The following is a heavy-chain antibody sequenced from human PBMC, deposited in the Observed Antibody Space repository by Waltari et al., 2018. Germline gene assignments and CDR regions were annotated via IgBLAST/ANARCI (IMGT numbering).Heavy chain of an antibody. CDR1: GYTFINYE. V-gene: IGHV1-8*02. CDR3: ARGRDVFANFDYNWFDP. Sequence: QVQLVQSGAEVLRPGASVKVSCQASGYTFINYEINWVRQAAGQGLEWMGGVNPNSGATAYAQKFKGRITMTWDTSISTAYMELSNLRSDDTAVLYCARGRDVFANFDYNWFDPWGQGTLVTVSS. D-gene: IGHD3-3*01. CDR2: VNPNSGAT. J-gene: IGHJ5*02.